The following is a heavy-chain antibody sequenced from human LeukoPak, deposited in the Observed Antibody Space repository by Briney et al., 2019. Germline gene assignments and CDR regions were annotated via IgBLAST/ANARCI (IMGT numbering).Heavy chain of an antibody. Sequence: ASVKVSCKASGYTFTSYAMHWVRQAPGQRLEWMGWINAGNGNTKYSQKFQGRVTITTDESTSTAYMELSSLRSEDTAVYYCARALTGNYYDSKAFDIWGQGTMVTVSS. CDR1: GYTFTSYA. J-gene: IGHJ3*02. V-gene: IGHV1-3*01. CDR2: INAGNGNT. CDR3: ARALTGNYYDSKAFDI. D-gene: IGHD3-22*01.